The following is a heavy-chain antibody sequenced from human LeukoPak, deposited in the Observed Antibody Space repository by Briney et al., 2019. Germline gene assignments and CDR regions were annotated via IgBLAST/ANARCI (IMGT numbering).Heavy chain of an antibody. D-gene: IGHD4-17*01. CDR2: INHSGST. CDR3: ASYGDYGGWFAL. Sequence: PSETLSLTCAVYGGSFSGYYWSWIRQPPGKGLEWIGEINHSGSTNYNPSLKSRVTISVDTSKNQFSLKLSSVTAADTAVYYCASYGDYGGWFALWGKGPLVPVSS. J-gene: IGHJ5*02. V-gene: IGHV4-34*01. CDR1: GGSFSGYY.